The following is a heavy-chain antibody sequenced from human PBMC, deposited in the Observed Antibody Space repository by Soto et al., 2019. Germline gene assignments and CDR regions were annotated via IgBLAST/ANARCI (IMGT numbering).Heavy chain of an antibody. CDR2: IYYSGST. D-gene: IGHD4-17*01. Sequence: QVQLQESGPGLVKPSQTLSLTCTVSGGSISSGGYYWSWIRQHPGKGLEWIGYIYYSGSTYYNPSLKSRVTISVDTSKNQFSLKLSSVTAADTAVYYCARVRLLDGDYDVYFDYWGQGTLVTVSS. CDR1: GGSISSGGYY. J-gene: IGHJ4*02. CDR3: ARVRLLDGDYDVYFDY. V-gene: IGHV4-31*03.